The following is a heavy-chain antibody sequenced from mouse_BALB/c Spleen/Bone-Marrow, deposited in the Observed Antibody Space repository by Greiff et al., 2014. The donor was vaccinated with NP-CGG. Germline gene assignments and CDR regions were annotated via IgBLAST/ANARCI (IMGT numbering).Heavy chain of an antibody. Sequence: EVQLQESGAELVKPGASVKLSCTASGFNIKDTYMHWVKQRPGQGLEWIGRIDPANGNTKYDPKFQGKATITADTSSNTAYLQLSGLTSEDTAVYYCASYYYGSSSFAYWGQGTLVTVSA. V-gene: IGHV14-3*02. J-gene: IGHJ3*01. CDR2: IDPANGNT. CDR3: ASYYYGSSSFAY. CDR1: GFNIKDTY. D-gene: IGHD1-1*01.